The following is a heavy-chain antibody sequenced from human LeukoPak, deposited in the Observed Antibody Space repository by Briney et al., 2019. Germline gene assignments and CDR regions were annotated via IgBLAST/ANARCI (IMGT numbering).Heavy chain of an antibody. Sequence: PGGSLRLSCAASGFTFSDYYMTWIRQAPGKGLEWVSYISNTGNTIYYADSVKGRFTISRDNAKNSLYLQMNSLRAEDTAVYYCARDSQWLVPGYWGQGTLVTVSS. J-gene: IGHJ4*02. CDR3: ARDSQWLVPGY. CDR2: ISNTGNTI. V-gene: IGHV3-11*04. CDR1: GFTFSDYY. D-gene: IGHD6-19*01.